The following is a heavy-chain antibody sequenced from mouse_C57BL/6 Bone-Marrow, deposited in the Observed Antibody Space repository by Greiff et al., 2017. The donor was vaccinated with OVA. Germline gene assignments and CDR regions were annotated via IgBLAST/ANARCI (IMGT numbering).Heavy chain of an antibody. D-gene: IGHD2-2*01. CDR1: GYTFTSYW. V-gene: IGHV1-64*01. CDR2: IHPNSGST. Sequence: QVQLKESGAELVKPGASVKLSCKASGYTFTSYWMHWVKQRPGQGLEWIGMIHPNSGSTNYNEKFKSKATLTVDKSSSTAYMQLSSLTSEDSAVYYCARLRLRRNYAMDYWGQGTSVTVSS. J-gene: IGHJ4*01. CDR3: ARLRLRRNYAMDY.